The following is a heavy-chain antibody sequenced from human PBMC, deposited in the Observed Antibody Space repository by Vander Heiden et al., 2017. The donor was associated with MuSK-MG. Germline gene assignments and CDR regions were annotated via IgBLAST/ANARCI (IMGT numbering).Heavy chain of an antibody. CDR1: GLTLNSHA. J-gene: IGHJ4*02. Sequence: QVQLVESAGVVLHPGTSVRPSCAASGLTLNSHAMYWVRLAPGEGLEWVAFISYDGSNKYYADSVKGRFTISRDNSRNTLYLQVNSLRAEDTAVYYCARDLSERYSYDSWGQGTLVTVSS. CDR2: ISYDGSNK. V-gene: IGHV3-30*01. CDR3: ARDLSERYSYDS. D-gene: IGHD1-1*01.